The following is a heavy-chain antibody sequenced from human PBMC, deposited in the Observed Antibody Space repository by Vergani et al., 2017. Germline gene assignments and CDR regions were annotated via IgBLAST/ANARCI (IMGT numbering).Heavy chain of an antibody. V-gene: IGHV3-48*02. CDR3: ARVYSSSPYYFDY. CDR1: GFTFSSYS. CDR2: ISSSSSTI. Sequence: EVQLVESGGGLVQPGGSLRLSCAASGFTFSSYSMNWVRQAPGKGLEWVSYISSSSSTIYYADSVKGRFTIARDNAKNSLYLQMNSLRDEDTAVYYCARVYSSSPYYFDYWGQGTLVTVSS. J-gene: IGHJ4*02. D-gene: IGHD6-6*01.